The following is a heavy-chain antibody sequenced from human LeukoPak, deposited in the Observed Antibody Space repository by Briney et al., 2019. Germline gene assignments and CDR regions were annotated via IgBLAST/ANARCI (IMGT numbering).Heavy chain of an antibody. Sequence: QPGGSLRLSCAASGFTFSSDGMSCVRQAPGKGLEWVSALSGSGSTTYYADSVKGRFTISRDNSKNTLFLEMNSLRVEDTAVYYCAKAGYTSSWPLDYWGQGTQVTVSS. CDR2: LSGSGSTT. CDR3: AKAGYTSSWPLDY. J-gene: IGHJ4*02. D-gene: IGHD6-13*01. CDR1: GFTFSSDG. V-gene: IGHV3-23*01.